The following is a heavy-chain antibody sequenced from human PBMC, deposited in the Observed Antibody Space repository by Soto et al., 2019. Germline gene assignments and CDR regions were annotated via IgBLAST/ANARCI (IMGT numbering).Heavy chain of an antibody. D-gene: IGHD3-16*02. J-gene: IGHJ6*02. CDR1: GFTFDDYA. Sequence: GGSLRLSCAASGFTFDDYAMHWVRQAPGKGLEWVSGISWNSGSIGYADSVKGRFTISRDNAKNSLYLQMNSLRAEDTALYYCAKDLGSLSSYSYRRGRYYGMDLWGQGTTVTVSS. CDR2: ISWNSGSI. V-gene: IGHV3-9*01. CDR3: AKDLGSLSSYSYRRGRYYGMDL.